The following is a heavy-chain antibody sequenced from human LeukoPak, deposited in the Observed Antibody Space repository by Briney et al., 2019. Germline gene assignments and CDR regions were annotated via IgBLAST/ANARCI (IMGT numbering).Heavy chain of an antibody. CDR2: VSYRGTT. CDR3: ARGYPYGSNWSIFDL. J-gene: IGHJ4*02. D-gene: IGHD6-13*01. Sequence: KPSETLSLTCTVSGGSIGSDYWSWIRQPPEKGLEWIGYVSYRGTTNYNPSVESRVTISVDTSKNHFSLKLTSVTAADTAVYYCARGYPYGSNWSIFDLWGQGALVTVSS. CDR1: GGSIGSDY. V-gene: IGHV4-59*01.